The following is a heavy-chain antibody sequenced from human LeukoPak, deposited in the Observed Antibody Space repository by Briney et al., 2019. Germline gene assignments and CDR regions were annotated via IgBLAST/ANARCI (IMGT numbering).Heavy chain of an antibody. J-gene: IGHJ4*02. CDR1: GGSLTAGDYY. Sequence: PSETLSLTCTVSGGSLTAGDYYWGWIRQPPGKGLEWIGTISYTGSTYYNPSLKSRVTISVDTSKNQLSLKLTSVIAADTAVYFCARDRDTAIFGDYWGQGTLVTVSS. CDR2: ISYTGST. V-gene: IGHV4-39*07. CDR3: ARDRDTAIFGDY. D-gene: IGHD5-18*01.